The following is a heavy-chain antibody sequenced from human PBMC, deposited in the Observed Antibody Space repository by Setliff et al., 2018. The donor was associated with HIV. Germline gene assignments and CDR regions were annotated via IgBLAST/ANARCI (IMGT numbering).Heavy chain of an antibody. Sequence: GGSLRLSCAASGFNFRTYSMNWVRQAPGKGLEWVASISSSTAAIDYADSVKGRFAISRDNTGNSLYLQMNSLRVEDTAVYYCAKDVYVAKYYYGSSGYSGSYYFDYWGQGTLVTVSS. J-gene: IGHJ4*02. D-gene: IGHD3-22*01. V-gene: IGHV3-21*04. CDR3: AKDVYVAKYYYGSSGYSGSYYFDY. CDR2: ISSSTAAI. CDR1: GFNFRTYS.